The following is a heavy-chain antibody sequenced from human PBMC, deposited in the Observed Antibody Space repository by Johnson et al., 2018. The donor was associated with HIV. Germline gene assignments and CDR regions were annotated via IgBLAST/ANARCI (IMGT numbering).Heavy chain of an antibody. CDR3: AITAADDAFDI. J-gene: IGHJ3*02. Sequence: VQLVESGGGFVQPGGSLRLSCAEYGFTVSSSSMSWVRQAPGKGLEWVANIKQDGSEKYYADSVKGRFTISRDNSKNTLYLQMNSLRAEDTAVYYCAITAADDAFDIWGQGTMVTVS. CDR2: IKQDGSEK. V-gene: IGHV3-7*01. CDR1: GFTVSSSS. D-gene: IGHD6-13*01.